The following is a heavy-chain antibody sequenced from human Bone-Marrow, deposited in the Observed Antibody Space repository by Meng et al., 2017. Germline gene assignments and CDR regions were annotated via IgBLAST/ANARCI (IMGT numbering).Heavy chain of an antibody. Sequence: ASVKVSCKASGYTFTGYYMHWVRQAPGQGLEWMGRINPNSGGTNYAQKFQGRVTMTRDTSISTAYMELSRLRSDYTAVYYCSSTDCSSTSCYTGYYYYGMDVWGQGTTVTGSS. CDR2: INPNSGGT. V-gene: IGHV1-2*06. D-gene: IGHD2-2*02. J-gene: IGHJ6*01. CDR3: SSTDCSSTSCYTGYYYYGMDV. CDR1: GYTFTGYY.